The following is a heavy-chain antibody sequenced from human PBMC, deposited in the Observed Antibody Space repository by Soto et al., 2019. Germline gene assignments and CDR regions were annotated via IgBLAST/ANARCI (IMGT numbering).Heavy chain of an antibody. V-gene: IGHV4-30-4*01. CDR1: GGSISIDDSY. D-gene: IGHD5-18*01. J-gene: IGHJ4*02. Sequence: QVQLQESGSGLVKPSQTLSLICTVSGGSISIDDSYWHWIRQSPEKGLEWIGYIHYTGSTYYNPSLERRLSMSVDTSKNHFSLKLRSVTAADTAIYYCAREAGYSHGYEYWGQGAPVTVSS. CDR3: AREAGYSHGYEY. CDR2: IHYTGST.